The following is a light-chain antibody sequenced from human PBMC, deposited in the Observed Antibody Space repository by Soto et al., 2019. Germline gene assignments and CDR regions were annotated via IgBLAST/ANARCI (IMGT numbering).Light chain of an antibody. Sequence: KIMTQSPDTLSVSTGERATLSCRASQSISSNVAWYQQKPGQAPRLLIYDVSTRATAIPARFSGSGSETEFTLTISSLQSEDFADYYCQQYNEWPLTFGGGTKVDIK. CDR2: DVS. CDR3: QQYNEWPLT. J-gene: IGKJ4*01. V-gene: IGKV3-15*01. CDR1: QSISSN.